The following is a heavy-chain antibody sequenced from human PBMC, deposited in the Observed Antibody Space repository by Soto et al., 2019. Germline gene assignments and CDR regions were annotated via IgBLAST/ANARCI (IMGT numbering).Heavy chain of an antibody. CDR2: VDPSRGSA. Sequence: ASVKLSCKVTGCTFINYFMRCVRQPPGHRLEWIGIVDPSRGSADYAQKFQGRVTMTTDVSTRTVFMDLSSLTSEDTAVYYCARPLIGNTVDLWGQGTTVTVS. CDR1: GCTFINYF. J-gene: IGHJ3*01. D-gene: IGHD1-7*01. V-gene: IGHV1-46*01. CDR3: ARPLIGNTVDL.